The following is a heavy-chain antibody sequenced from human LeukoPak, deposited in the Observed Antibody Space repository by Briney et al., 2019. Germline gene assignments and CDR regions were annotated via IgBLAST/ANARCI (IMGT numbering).Heavy chain of an antibody. J-gene: IGHJ4*02. Sequence: GGSLRLSCAASGFTFNYYAMNWVRQAPGKGLEWVSAILGGGDTTSYADSVKGRFTISRDNSKNTLYLQMNSLRAEDTAVYYCARDGSGVWFDYWGQGTLVTVSS. CDR2: ILGGGDTT. CDR1: GFTFNYYA. V-gene: IGHV3-23*01. CDR3: ARDGSGVWFDY. D-gene: IGHD3-10*01.